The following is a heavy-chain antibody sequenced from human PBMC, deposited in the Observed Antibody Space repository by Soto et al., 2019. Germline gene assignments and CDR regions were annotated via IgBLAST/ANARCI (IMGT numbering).Heavy chain of an antibody. Sequence: SETLSLTCAVYGGSFSGYCWSWIRQPPGKGLEWIGEINHSGSTNYNPSLKSRVTISVDTSKNQFSLKLSSVTAADTAVYYCARGKYYDFWSGYYRSYFDYWGQGTLVTVS. CDR2: INHSGST. CDR3: ARGKYYDFWSGYYRSYFDY. CDR1: GGSFSGYC. J-gene: IGHJ4*02. V-gene: IGHV4-34*01. D-gene: IGHD3-3*01.